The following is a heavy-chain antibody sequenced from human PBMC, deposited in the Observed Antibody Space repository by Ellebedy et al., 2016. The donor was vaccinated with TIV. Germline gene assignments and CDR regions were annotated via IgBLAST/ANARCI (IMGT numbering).Heavy chain of an antibody. J-gene: IGHJ6*02. CDR2: IYHSGKT. CDR1: NYSISSGYD. Sequence: MPSETLSLTCFVSNYSISSGYDWAWVRQPPGTGLEWIGSIYHSGKTYYNPSLKSRVTISVDTSKNQFSLRVNSVTAADTAVYYCARSDSGTYISRYYYGMDVWGQGTTVTVSS. CDR3: ARSDSGTYISRYYYGMDV. D-gene: IGHD1-26*01. V-gene: IGHV4-38-2*01.